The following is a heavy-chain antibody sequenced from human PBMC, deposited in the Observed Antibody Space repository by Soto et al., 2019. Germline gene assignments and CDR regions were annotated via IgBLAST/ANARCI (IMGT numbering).Heavy chain of an antibody. CDR2: IYYSGST. V-gene: IGHV4-39*01. Sequence: NPSETLSLTCTVSGDSISSSSYYWGWIRQPPGKGLEWIGSIYYSGSTYYNPSLKGPVTISVDTSKDQFSLKLSSVTAADTAVYYCARAQGDYYYYGVDVWGQGTTVTVSS. CDR1: GDSISSSSYY. CDR3: ARAQGDYYYYGVDV. J-gene: IGHJ6*02.